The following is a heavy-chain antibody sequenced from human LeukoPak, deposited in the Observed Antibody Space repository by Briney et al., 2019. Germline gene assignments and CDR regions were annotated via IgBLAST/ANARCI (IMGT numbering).Heavy chain of an antibody. J-gene: IGHJ5*02. D-gene: IGHD1-1*01. CDR2: IYYSGNS. CDR3: ARIGTDTNSPFDP. CDR1: GGSISGYY. V-gene: IGHV4-59*01. Sequence: SETLSLTCTVSGGSISGYYWSWIRQPPGKGLEWIGYIYYSGNSNYNPSLKSRVTISVDTSKHQFSLKLSSVTAADTAVYYCARIGTDTNSPFDPWGQGTLVTVSS.